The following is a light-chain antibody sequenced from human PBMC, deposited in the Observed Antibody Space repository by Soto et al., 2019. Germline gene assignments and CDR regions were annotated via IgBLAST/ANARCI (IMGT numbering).Light chain of an antibody. V-gene: IGKV3D-15*01. Sequence: EIVLTHSTGTLSLSQGERATLSCRASQSVSNNYLAWYQQKPGQAPRLLIYGASNRATGIPDRFSGSGSGTEFTLTISSLQSEDFAVYYCQQYDNWPITSGQGTRLAI. CDR1: QSVSNN. CDR3: QQYDNWPIT. J-gene: IGKJ5*01. CDR2: GAS.